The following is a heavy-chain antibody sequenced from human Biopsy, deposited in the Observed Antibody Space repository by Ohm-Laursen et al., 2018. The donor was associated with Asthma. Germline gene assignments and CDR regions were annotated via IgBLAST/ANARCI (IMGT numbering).Heavy chain of an antibody. V-gene: IGHV3-7*01. CDR2: IKHDGSEK. Sequence: SLRLSCTASGFTLGDYCMSWVRQVPGKGLEWVANIKHDGSEKNHVDSLKGRFTISRDNAKNLLFLQMNSLRAEDTAVYYCARTFHFWSPYHAEHYQLWGQGTLVTVSS. J-gene: IGHJ1*01. CDR3: ARTFHFWSPYHAEHYQL. CDR1: GFTLGDYC. D-gene: IGHD3-3*01.